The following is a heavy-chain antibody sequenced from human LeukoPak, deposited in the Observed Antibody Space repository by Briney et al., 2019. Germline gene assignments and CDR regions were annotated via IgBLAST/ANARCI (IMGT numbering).Heavy chain of an antibody. J-gene: IGHJ4*02. V-gene: IGHV3-30*02. CDR1: GFTFSSYG. Sequence: PGGSLRLSCAASGFTFSSYGMHWVRQAPGKGLEWVAFIRYDGSNKYYADSVKGRFTISRDNSKNTLYLQMNSLRAEDTAVYYCAKDGGSYPYYFDYWGQGTLVTVPS. D-gene: IGHD1-26*01. CDR2: IRYDGSNK. CDR3: AKDGGSYPYYFDY.